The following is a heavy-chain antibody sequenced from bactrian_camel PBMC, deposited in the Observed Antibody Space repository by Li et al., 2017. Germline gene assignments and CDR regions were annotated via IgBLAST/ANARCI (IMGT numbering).Heavy chain of an antibody. V-gene: IGHV3S66*01. D-gene: IGHD7*01. CDR2: LGSDGST. CDR3: ASGSRGGRFYGALDARRYAY. CDR1: GFPFDDSE. J-gene: IGHJ4*01. Sequence: VQLVESGGGSVQAGGSLILSCTASGFPFDDSEMGWYRRAPGNECELVSVLGSDGSTYYAASVKGRFTSSRDNAKNTVYLEMNGLKPEDTAMYFCASGSRGGRFYGALDARRYAYWGQGTQVTVS.